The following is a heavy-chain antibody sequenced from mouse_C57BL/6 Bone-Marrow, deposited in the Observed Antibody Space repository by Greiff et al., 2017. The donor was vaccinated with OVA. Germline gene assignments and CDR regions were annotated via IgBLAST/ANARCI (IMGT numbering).Heavy chain of an antibody. CDR3: ASENYYGSSSFAY. J-gene: IGHJ3*01. Sequence: VQLQQPGAELVKPGASVKLSCKASGYTFTSYWMHWVKQRPGRGLEWIGRIDPNSGGTKYNEKFKSKATLTVDTPSSTAYMQLSSLTSEDSAVYYCASENYYGSSSFAYWGQGTLVTVSA. V-gene: IGHV1-72*01. D-gene: IGHD1-1*01. CDR1: GYTFTSYW. CDR2: IDPNSGGT.